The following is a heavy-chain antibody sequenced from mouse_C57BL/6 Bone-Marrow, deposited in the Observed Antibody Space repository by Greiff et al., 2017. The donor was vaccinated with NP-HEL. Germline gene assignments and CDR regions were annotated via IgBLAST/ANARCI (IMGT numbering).Heavy chain of an antibody. D-gene: IGHD2-5*01. CDR1: GYTFTSYW. CDR3: ARKGDYSNYDGYFEV. CDR2: IDPSDSET. Sequence: QVQLQQPGAELVRPGSSVKLSCKASGYTFTSYWMHWVKQRPIQGLEWIGNIDPSDSETHYNQKFKDKATLTVDKSSSTAYMQLSSLTSEDSAVYYGARKGDYSNYDGYFEVWGTGTTVTVSS. V-gene: IGHV1-52*01. J-gene: IGHJ1*03.